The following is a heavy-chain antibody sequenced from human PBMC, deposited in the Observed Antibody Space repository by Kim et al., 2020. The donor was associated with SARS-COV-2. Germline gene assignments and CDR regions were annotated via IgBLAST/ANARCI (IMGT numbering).Heavy chain of an antibody. J-gene: IGHJ4*02. V-gene: IGHV4-39*01. D-gene: IGHD6-6*01. CDR3: ARLVGARDPRTARSDFDY. Sequence: SETLSLTCTVSGGSISSSSYYWGWIRQPPGKGLEWIGSIYYSGSTYYNPSLKSRVTISVDTSKNQFSLKLSSVTAADTAVYYCARLVGARDPRTARSDFDYWGQGTLVTVSS. CDR1: GGSISSSSYY. CDR2: IYYSGST.